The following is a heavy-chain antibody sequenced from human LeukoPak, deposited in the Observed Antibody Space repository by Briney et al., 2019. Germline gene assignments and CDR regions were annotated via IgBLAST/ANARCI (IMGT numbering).Heavy chain of an antibody. CDR3: ARDPLPKDWFDP. CDR2: IYYSGST. CDR1: GGSISSSSYY. V-gene: IGHV4-39*07. J-gene: IGHJ5*02. Sequence: SETLSLTCTVSGGSISSSSYYWGWIRQPPGKGLEWIGSIYYSGSTYYNPSLKSRVTISVDTSKNQFSLKLSSVTAADTAVYYCARDPLPKDWFDPWGQGTLVTVSS.